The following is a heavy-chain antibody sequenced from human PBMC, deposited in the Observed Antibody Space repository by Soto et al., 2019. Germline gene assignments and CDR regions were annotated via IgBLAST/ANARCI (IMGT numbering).Heavy chain of an antibody. CDR3: ARDQSGPLLSEYYYYLDV. V-gene: IGHV3-7*01. Sequence: EVQLVESGGGLVQPGGSLRLSCAASGFTFSSDWMSWVRQAPGKWLEWVANIKQDGSEKYYVDSVKGRFTISRDNAKNSLYLQMNSLRAEDTAVYYCARDQSGPLLSEYYYYLDVWGKGTTVTVS. D-gene: IGHD2-2*01. CDR1: GFTFSSDW. CDR2: IKQDGSEK. J-gene: IGHJ6*03.